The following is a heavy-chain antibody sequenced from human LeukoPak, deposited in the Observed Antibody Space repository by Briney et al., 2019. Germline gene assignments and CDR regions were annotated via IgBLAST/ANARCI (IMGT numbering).Heavy chain of an antibody. V-gene: IGHV3-23*01. J-gene: IGHJ2*01. CDR2: LSSTGYST. CDR3: ATLGGDCSGGSCGL. CDR1: GFTFSSYA. Sequence: GGSLRLSCAASGFTFSSYAMSWVRQAPGKGLEWVSALSSTGYSTYFADSVKGRFTISRDNSKNTLYLQMNSLRAEDTAVYYCATLGGDCSGGSCGLWGRGTLVTVSS. D-gene: IGHD2-15*01.